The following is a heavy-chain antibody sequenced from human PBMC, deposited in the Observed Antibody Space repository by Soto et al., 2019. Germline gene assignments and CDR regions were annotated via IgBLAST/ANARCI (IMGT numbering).Heavy chain of an antibody. Sequence: QVQLVQSGAEVKKPGASVKVSCKASGYTFSSYGINWVRQAPGQGLEWLGWISAYDGYTNYAQILQGRVSMTTDTSPKTAYMELRSIRSDDTGVYSCARGGYYDSSGSSNYHYYGMSVWGHGTSVTVSS. CDR3: ARGGYYDSSGSSNYHYYGMSV. CDR1: GYTFSSYG. D-gene: IGHD6-19*01. V-gene: IGHV1-18*01. CDR2: ISAYDGYT. J-gene: IGHJ6*02.